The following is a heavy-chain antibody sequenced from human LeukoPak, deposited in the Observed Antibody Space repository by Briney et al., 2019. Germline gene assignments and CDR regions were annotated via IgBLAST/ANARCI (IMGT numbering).Heavy chain of an antibody. V-gene: IGHV3-7*01. CDR1: GFTFSSYC. J-gene: IGHJ4*02. D-gene: IGHD4-17*01. Sequence: GGSLRLSCAVSGFTFSSYCMSWVRQAPGKGLEWVANIKQDGSEKYYVDSVKGRFTISRDNAKNSLYLQMNSLRAEDTAVYSCASPPYYGDRFDYWGQGTLVTVSS. CDR2: IKQDGSEK. CDR3: ASPPYYGDRFDY.